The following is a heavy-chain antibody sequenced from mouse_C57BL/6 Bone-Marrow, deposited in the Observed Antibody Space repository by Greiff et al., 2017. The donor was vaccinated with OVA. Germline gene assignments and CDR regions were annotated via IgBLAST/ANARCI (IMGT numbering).Heavy chain of an antibody. CDR1: GFNIKNTY. D-gene: IGHD1-1*01. J-gene: IGHJ4*01. V-gene: IGHV14-3*01. CDR2: IDPANDNT. Sequence: EVKLQQSVAELVRPGASVKLSCTASGFNIKNTYMHWVKQRPEQGLEWIGGIDPANDNTKYAPKFQGKATMTADTSSNTAYLQLSSLSSEDTAAYCCAGGNFGSSLYAMDYWGQGTSVTVSS. CDR3: AGGNFGSSLYAMDY.